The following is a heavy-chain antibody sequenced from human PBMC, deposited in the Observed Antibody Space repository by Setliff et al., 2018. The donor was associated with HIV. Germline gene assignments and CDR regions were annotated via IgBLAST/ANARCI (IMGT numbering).Heavy chain of an antibody. J-gene: IGHJ3*02. CDR2: IYHSGST. CDR3: ARRSSWYGDAFDI. CDR1: GVSISSGTYY. V-gene: IGHV4-39*01. Sequence: SETLSLTCTVSGVSISSGTYYWGWVRQPPGKGLEWIGSIYHSGSTYYNPPLKSRVTISVDTSNNQFSLKLNSVTDADTAVYYCARRSSWYGDAFDIWGQVTMVTVSS. D-gene: IGHD6-13*01.